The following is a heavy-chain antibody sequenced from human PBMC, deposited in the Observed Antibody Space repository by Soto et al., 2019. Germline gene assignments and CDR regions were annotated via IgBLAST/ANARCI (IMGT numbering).Heavy chain of an antibody. Sequence: QVQLVQSGAEVKTPGASVKVSCKASGYTFSSYGISWVRQAPGQGLEWMGWISVYNGNTNYAQNLXXRXTXXTDTSTSTAYMELRSLRSDDTAVYYCARDLNGFDYWGQGTLVTVSS. V-gene: IGHV1-18*01. CDR1: GYTFSSYG. CDR2: ISVYNGNT. J-gene: IGHJ4*02. CDR3: ARDLNGFDY.